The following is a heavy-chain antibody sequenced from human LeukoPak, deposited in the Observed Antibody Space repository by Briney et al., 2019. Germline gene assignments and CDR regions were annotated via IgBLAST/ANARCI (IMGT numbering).Heavy chain of an antibody. Sequence: GRSLRLSCAASGFTFSSYAMHWVRQAPGKGLEWVAVISYDGSNKYYADSVKGRFTISRDNSKNTLYLQMNSLRAEDTAVYYCARATAAGTYYDFWSGYSMGDAFGIWGQGTMVTVSS. CDR2: ISYDGSNK. J-gene: IGHJ3*02. V-gene: IGHV3-30*01. CDR3: ARATAAGTYYDFWSGYSMGDAFGI. D-gene: IGHD3-3*01. CDR1: GFTFSSYA.